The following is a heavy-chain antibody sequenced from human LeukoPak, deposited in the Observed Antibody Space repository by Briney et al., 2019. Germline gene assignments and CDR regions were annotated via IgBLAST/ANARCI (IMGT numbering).Heavy chain of an antibody. J-gene: IGHJ4*02. CDR1: GYTFTSYY. V-gene: IGHV1-46*01. Sequence: ASVKVSCKASGYTFTSYYMHWVRQAPGQGLGWMGIINPSGGSTSYAQKFQGRVTMTRDTSTSTVYMELSSLKSEDTAVYYCARDLGQWELLEVYFDYWGQGTLVTVSS. CDR2: INPSGGST. D-gene: IGHD1-26*01. CDR3: ARDLGQWELLEVYFDY.